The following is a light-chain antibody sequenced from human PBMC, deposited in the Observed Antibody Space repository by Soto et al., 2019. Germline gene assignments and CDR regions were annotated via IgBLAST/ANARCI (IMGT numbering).Light chain of an antibody. V-gene: IGKV3-11*01. CDR1: PSVTNY. CDR2: GAF. CDR3: QQRNVWPPVT. Sequence: EIVMTQSPATLSVSPGERATLSCRASPSVTNYLAWYQQRPGQAPGLLIFGAFNRATGIPARFSGSGSGTDFTLTISSLEPEDSAVYYCQQRNVWPPVTFGQGTRLEIK. J-gene: IGKJ5*01.